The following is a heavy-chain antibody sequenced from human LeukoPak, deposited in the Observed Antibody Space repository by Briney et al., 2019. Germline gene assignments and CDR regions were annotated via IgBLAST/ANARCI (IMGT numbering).Heavy chain of an antibody. Sequence: PGGSLRLSCAASGFTFSRYWMSWVRQAPEKGLEWVANIKQDGSNKYYADSVKGRFTISRDNSKNTLYLQMNSLRAEDTAVYYCAKGNSSSWYRYYYYYYGMDVWGQGTTVTVSS. V-gene: IGHV3-7*02. CDR1: GFTFSRYW. J-gene: IGHJ6*02. D-gene: IGHD6-13*01. CDR2: IKQDGSNK. CDR3: AKGNSSSWYRYYYYYYGMDV.